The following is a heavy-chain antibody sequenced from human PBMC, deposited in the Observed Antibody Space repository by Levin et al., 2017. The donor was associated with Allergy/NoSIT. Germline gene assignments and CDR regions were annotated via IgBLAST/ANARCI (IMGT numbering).Heavy chain of an antibody. CDR2: INPNSGGT. V-gene: IGHV1-2*06. Sequence: GGSLRLSCKASGYTFTGHYMHWVRQAPGQGLEWMGRINPNSGGTNYAQKFQGRVTMTRDTSISTAYMELSRLRFDDAAVYYCARERTKRIAVAGTTRDYYYMDVWGKGTTVTVSS. D-gene: IGHD6-19*01. CDR1: GYTFTGHY. J-gene: IGHJ6*03. CDR3: ARERTKRIAVAGTTRDYYYMDV.